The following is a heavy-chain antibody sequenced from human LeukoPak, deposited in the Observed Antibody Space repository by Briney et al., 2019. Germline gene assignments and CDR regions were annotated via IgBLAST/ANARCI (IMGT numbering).Heavy chain of an antibody. Sequence: AGGSLRLSCAASGFTFSSYAMHWVRQAPGKGLEWVSYISDSSAMYYADSVRGRFTISRENDKNSLFLQMNSLRAEDTAVYYCARDGGYSGYDADCWGQGTLVTVSS. J-gene: IGHJ4*02. CDR2: ISDSSAM. V-gene: IGHV3-48*01. CDR1: GFTFSSYA. CDR3: ARDGGYSGYDADC. D-gene: IGHD5-12*01.